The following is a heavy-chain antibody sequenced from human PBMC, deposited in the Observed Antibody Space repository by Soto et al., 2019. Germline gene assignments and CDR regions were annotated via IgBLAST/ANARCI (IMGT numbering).Heavy chain of an antibody. CDR1: GFTFCSYG. CDR2: IWYDGSNK. J-gene: IGHJ4*02. Sequence: PGGSLRLSCAASGFTFCSYGMHWVRQAPGKGLEWVAVIWYDGSNKYYADSVKGRFTISRDNSKNTLYLQMNSLRAEDTAVYYCAKDMRRRDGYNHIDYWGQGTLVTVSS. V-gene: IGHV3-30*02. CDR3: AKDMRRRDGYNHIDY. D-gene: IGHD5-12*01.